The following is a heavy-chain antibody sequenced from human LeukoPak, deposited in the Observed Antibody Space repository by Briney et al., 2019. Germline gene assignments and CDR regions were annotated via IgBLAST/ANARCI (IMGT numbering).Heavy chain of an antibody. CDR3: ARGLQWFGEYMRFDP. J-gene: IGHJ5*02. CDR1: GFTFSTYG. Sequence: GGSLRLSCSASGFTFSTYGMHWVHQAPGKGLEWVAVIWYDGGNKFYGDSVKGRFTISRDNSKNTLYLQMNSLRADDTAVYYCARGLQWFGEYMRFDPWGQGTLVTVSS. CDR2: IWYDGGNK. V-gene: IGHV3-33*01. D-gene: IGHD3-10*01.